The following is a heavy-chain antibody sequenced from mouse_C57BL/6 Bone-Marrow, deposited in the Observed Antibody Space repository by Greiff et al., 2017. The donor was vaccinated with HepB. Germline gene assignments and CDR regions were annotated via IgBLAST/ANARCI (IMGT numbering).Heavy chain of an antibody. CDR2: INYDGSST. D-gene: IGHD2-3*01. J-gene: IGHJ2*01. CDR3: ARDHDGPFDY. V-gene: IGHV5-16*01. CDR1: GFTFSDYY. Sequence: EVQVVESEGGLVQPGSSMKLSCTASGFTFSDYYMAWVRQVPEKGLEWVANINYDGSSTYYLDSLKSRFIISRDNAKNILYLQMSSLKSEDTATYYCARDHDGPFDYWGQGTTLTVSS.